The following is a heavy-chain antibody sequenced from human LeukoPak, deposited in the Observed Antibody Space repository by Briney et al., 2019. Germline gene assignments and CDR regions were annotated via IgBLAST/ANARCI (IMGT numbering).Heavy chain of an antibody. CDR1: GFSFDDYA. J-gene: IGHJ4*02. CDR3: AKDRGSGDYSLDFLDY. V-gene: IGHV3-43D*03. D-gene: IGHD4-17*01. Sequence: GGSLRLSCAASGFSFDDYAMHWVRQAPGEGLEWVSLISWDGDSTYYADSVKGRFTISRDNSKNSLYLQMSSLRAEDSALYYCAKDRGSGDYSLDFLDYWGQGTLVTVSS. CDR2: ISWDGDST.